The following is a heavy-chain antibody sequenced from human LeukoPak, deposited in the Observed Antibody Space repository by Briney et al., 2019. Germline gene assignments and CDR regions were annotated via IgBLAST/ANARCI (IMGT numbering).Heavy chain of an antibody. J-gene: IGHJ4*02. D-gene: IGHD3-10*01. V-gene: IGHV1-8*01. CDR3: ARIADGSGSPTVDY. CDR2: MNPNSGNT. Sequence: GASVKVSCKASGYTFTKYDINWVRQATGQGLEWMGWMNPNSGNTGYAQKFQGRVTMTRNTSISTAYMELSSLRSEDTAVYYCARIADGSGSPTVDYWGQGTLVTVSS. CDR1: GYTFTKYD.